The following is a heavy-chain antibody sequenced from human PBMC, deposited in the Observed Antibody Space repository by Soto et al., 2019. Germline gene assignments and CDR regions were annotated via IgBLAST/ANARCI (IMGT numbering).Heavy chain of an antibody. J-gene: IGHJ4*02. CDR1: GFTFSSYA. CDR2: IIGSGGST. CDR3: AKDIDYDFWSGYSLDY. Sequence: GGSLRLSCAASGFTFSSYAMSWVRQAPGKGLEWVSAIIGSGGSTYYADSVKGRFTISRDNSKNTLYLQMNSLRAEDTAVYYCAKDIDYDFWSGYSLDYWGQGTLVTVSS. D-gene: IGHD3-3*01. V-gene: IGHV3-23*01.